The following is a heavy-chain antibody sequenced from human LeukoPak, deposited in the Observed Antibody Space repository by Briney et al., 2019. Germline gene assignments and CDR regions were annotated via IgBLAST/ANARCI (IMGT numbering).Heavy chain of an antibody. Sequence: PGGSLRLSCAASGITIHTYAMSWVRQAPGKGLDKVSGISASGGDTFYADSVKGRFTISRDNSKNPLSLQMNSLRVEDTATYYCAKGSYYDSSGSFYFDYWGQGTLVTVSS. D-gene: IGHD3-22*01. CDR1: GITIHTYA. CDR3: AKGSYYDSSGSFYFDY. CDR2: ISASGGDT. V-gene: IGHV3-23*01. J-gene: IGHJ4*02.